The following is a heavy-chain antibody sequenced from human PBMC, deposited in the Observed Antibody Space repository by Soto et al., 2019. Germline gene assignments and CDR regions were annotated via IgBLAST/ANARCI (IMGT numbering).Heavy chain of an antibody. CDR1: GYTFTSYD. CDR2: MNPNSGNT. D-gene: IGHD3-10*01. J-gene: IGHJ6*03. CDR3: ARRDYYGSGSYFYYYYYMDV. Sequence: GASVKVSCKASGYTFTSYDINWVRQATGQGLEWMGWMNPNSGNTGYAQKFQGRVTMTRNTSISTAYMELSSLRSEDTAVYYCARRDYYGSGSYFYYYYYMDVWGKGTTVTFSS. V-gene: IGHV1-8*01.